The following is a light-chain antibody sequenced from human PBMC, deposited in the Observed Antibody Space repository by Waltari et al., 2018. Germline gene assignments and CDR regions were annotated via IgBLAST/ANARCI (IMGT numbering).Light chain of an antibody. CDR1: QSVSFLSREKNF. J-gene: IGKJ3*01. CDR2: WAG. Sequence: DIVLTQSPASLSVSLGERATITCTSSQSVSFLSREKNFLAWYQQKSRQTPKLRIYWAGVRESGVPDRFSGSGSGTNFTLTISSLQAEDAAVYYCQQYSTSPFTFGPGTTVEI. CDR3: QQYSTSPFT. V-gene: IGKV4-1*01.